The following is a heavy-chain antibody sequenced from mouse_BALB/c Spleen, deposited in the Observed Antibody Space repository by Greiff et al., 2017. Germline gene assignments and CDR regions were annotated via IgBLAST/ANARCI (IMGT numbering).Heavy chain of an antibody. D-gene: IGHD2-10*01. V-gene: IGHV5-17*02. Sequence: EVKVVESGGGLVQPGGSRKLSCAASGFTFSSFGMHWVRQAPEKGLEWVAYISSGSSTIYYADTVKGRFTISRDNPKNTLFLQMTSLRSEDTAMYYCARGAYYGNYYAMDYWGQGTSVTVSS. CDR3: ARGAYYGNYYAMDY. J-gene: IGHJ4*01. CDR1: GFTFSSFG. CDR2: ISSGSSTI.